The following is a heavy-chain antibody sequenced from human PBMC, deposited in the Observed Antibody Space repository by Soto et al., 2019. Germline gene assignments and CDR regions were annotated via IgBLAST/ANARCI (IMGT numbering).Heavy chain of an antibody. CDR2: IWYDGSNK. CDR3: ARDCSDSSRDDSFDG. J-gene: IGHJ3*01. D-gene: IGHD6-25*01. V-gene: IGHV3-33*01. Sequence: GGSLRLSCVASGFTFSSYGMHWVRQAPGKGLEWVAVIWYDGSNKYYADSVKGRFTISRDNSKNTLYLQMNSLRAEDTAVYYCARDCSDSSRDDSFDGWGKGTMVTVSS. CDR1: GFTFSSYG.